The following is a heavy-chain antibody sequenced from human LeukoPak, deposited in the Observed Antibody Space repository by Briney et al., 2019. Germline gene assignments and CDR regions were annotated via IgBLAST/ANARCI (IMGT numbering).Heavy chain of an antibody. CDR3: AREGVRTIFGVVIPIHPTQFDP. CDR2: INPNSGGT. CDR1: GYTFTGYY. D-gene: IGHD3-3*01. Sequence: ASVKVSCKASGYTFTGYYMHWVRQAPGQGLEWMGWINPNSGGTNYAQKFQGRVTMTRDTSISTAYMELSRLRSDDTAVFYCAREGVRTIFGVVIPIHPTQFDPWGQGTLVTVSS. V-gene: IGHV1-2*02. J-gene: IGHJ5*02.